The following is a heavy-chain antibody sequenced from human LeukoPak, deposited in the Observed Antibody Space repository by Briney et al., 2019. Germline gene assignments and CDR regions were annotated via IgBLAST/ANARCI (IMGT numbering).Heavy chain of an antibody. CDR3: ARDFRRVSMVRGVRILGY. J-gene: IGHJ4*02. CDR1: GYTFTGYY. D-gene: IGHD3-10*01. V-gene: IGHV1-2*02. Sequence: ASVKVSCKASGYTFTGYYMHWVRQAPGQGLEWMGWINPNSGGTNYAQKFQGRVTMTRDTSISTAYMELSRLRSDDTAVYYCARDFRRVSMVRGVRILGYWGQGTLVTVSS. CDR2: INPNSGGT.